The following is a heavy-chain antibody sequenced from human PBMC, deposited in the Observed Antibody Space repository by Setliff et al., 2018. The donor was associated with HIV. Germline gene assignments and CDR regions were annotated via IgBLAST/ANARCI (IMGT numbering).Heavy chain of an antibody. J-gene: IGHJ4*02. CDR3: ARVPLSGWLYFDY. CDR2: IVPVLGIT. Sequence: GASVKVSCKASGGIFNNDAISWVRQAPGQGLEWMGGIVPVLGITNYSPKFQGRVTITTDESTTTAYMDLSSLRSEDTAVYYCARVPLSGWLYFDYWGQGTLVTVSS. D-gene: IGHD6-19*01. V-gene: IGHV1-69*10. CDR1: GGIFNNDA.